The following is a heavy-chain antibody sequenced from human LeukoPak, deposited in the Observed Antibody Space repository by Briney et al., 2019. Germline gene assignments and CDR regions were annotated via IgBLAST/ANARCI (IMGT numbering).Heavy chain of an antibody. CDR2: IYTSGST. CDR3: ARGGCTSNTCYYYYYYMDV. CDR1: GGSISSYY. D-gene: IGHD2-2*01. J-gene: IGHJ6*03. Sequence: PSETLSLTCTVSGGSISSYYWSWIRQPPGKGLEWIGRIYTSGSTNYNPSLKSRVTMSVDTSKNQFSLKLSSVTAADTAVYYCARGGCTSNTCYYYYYYMDVWGQGTTVTVSS. V-gene: IGHV4-4*07.